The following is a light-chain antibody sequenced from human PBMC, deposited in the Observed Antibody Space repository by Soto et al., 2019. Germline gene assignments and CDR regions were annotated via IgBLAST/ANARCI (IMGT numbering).Light chain of an antibody. Sequence: QSVLTQPPSASGTPGQRVTISCSGGHSNIGSNIVNWYQQLPGTAPKLLIYSNNQGPSGVPDRFSGSKSGTSASLAISGLQSEDEAHYYCAAWDDSLNGWVFGGGTKLTVL. CDR2: SNN. J-gene: IGLJ2*01. CDR3: AAWDDSLNGWV. CDR1: HSNIGSNI. V-gene: IGLV1-44*01.